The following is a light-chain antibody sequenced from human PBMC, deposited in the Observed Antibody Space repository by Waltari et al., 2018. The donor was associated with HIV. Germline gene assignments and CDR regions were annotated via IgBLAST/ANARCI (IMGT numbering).Light chain of an antibody. Sequence: DIQMTQSPSTLSAAVGDRVTFTCRASQTDRTWLAWYQQKPGKAPKVLIYKASSLGSGVPSRFSGRQSGTEFTLTISSLQPDDSATYYCQQYHIYPYTFGQGTKLEIK. V-gene: IGKV1-5*03. J-gene: IGKJ2*01. CDR1: QTDRTW. CDR3: QQYHIYPYT. CDR2: KAS.